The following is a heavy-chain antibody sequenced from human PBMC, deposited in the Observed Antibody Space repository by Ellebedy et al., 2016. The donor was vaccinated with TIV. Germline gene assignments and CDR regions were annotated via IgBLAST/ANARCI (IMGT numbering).Heavy chain of an antibody. Sequence: GESLKISXAASGFTFSTYSMNWVRQAPGKGLEWVSYISSSGSSIYYADSVKGRFTISRDNGKNSLYLQMNSLRDEDTAVYYCARDRSMTPDSWGQGSLVTVSS. D-gene: IGHD2/OR15-2a*01. J-gene: IGHJ4*02. V-gene: IGHV3-48*02. CDR1: GFTFSTYS. CDR2: ISSSGSSI. CDR3: ARDRSMTPDS.